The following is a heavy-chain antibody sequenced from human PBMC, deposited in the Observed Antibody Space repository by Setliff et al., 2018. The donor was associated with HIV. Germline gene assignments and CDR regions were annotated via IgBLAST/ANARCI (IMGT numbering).Heavy chain of an antibody. Sequence: PGGSLRLSCAASGFTFNDYAMHWVRQSPRKGLEWLARIKSKSDGGTTSYAAPGKDRFTISRDDSRNTLYLQMNSMKSDDTATYYCVGHYYDPLTGYYVWFFDVWGRGTLVTVSS. J-gene: IGHJ2*01. CDR3: VGHYYDPLTGYYVWFFDV. CDR2: IKSKSDGGTT. CDR1: GFTFNDYA. D-gene: IGHD3-9*01. V-gene: IGHV3-15*05.